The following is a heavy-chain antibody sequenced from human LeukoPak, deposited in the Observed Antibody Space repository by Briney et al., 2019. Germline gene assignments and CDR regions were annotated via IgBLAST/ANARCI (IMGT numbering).Heavy chain of an antibody. CDR2: IRSKAYGWTT. J-gene: IGHJ4*02. D-gene: IGHD6-19*01. Sequence: GGSLRLSCTASGFTFGDYAMSWVRQAPGKGLEWVGFIRSKAYGWTTEYAASVKGRFTISRDDSKSIAYLQMNSLKTEDTAVYYCTSSASGWYPIADYWGQGTLVTVSS. CDR3: TSSASGWYPIADY. CDR1: GFTFGDYA. V-gene: IGHV3-49*04.